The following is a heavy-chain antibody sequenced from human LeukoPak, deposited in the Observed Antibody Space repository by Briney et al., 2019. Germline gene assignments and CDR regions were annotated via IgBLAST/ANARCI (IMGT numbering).Heavy chain of an antibody. Sequence: PGGSLRLSCAVSGFTFSSNAMSWVCKAPHKGLDWVAVISYDGSNKTYEDSVKGRFTNSRDNSKNTLYLQMNSLRAEDTAVYYCAKADWVAVACPSDYWGQGTLVTVSS. CDR3: AKADWVAVACPSDY. CDR2: ISYDGSNK. J-gene: IGHJ4*02. CDR1: GFTFSSNA. D-gene: IGHD6-19*01. V-gene: IGHV3-30*18.